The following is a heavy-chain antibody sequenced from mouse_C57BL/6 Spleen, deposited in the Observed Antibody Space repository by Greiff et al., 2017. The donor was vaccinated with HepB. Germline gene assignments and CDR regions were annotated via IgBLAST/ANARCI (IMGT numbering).Heavy chain of an antibody. Sequence: QVPLQQPGAELVKPGASVTLSCKASGYTFTRYWMHWVKQRPGRGLAWIGRIVPNSGGTKYNEKFKSKATLAVDKPSSTAYMQLSSLTAEDSAVYYWERLGGSSLDAMDYGGQGTSVTVSS. CDR2: IVPNSGGT. J-gene: IGHJ4*01. CDR1: GYTFTRYW. D-gene: IGHD1-1*01. CDR3: ERLGGSSLDAMDY. V-gene: IGHV1-72*01.